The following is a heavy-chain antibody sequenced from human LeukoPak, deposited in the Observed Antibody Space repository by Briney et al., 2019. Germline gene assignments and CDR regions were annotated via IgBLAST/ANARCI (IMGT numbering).Heavy chain of an antibody. D-gene: IGHD5-18*01. CDR3: ATTIGLTADAFDI. V-gene: IGHV3-11*04. CDR1: GFTFSDYY. CDR2: IGSSGSAM. J-gene: IGHJ3*02. Sequence: PGGSLRLSCAASGFTFSDYYMSWIRQTPGKGLEWVSYIGSSGSAMFYADSVKGRFTISRDNSKNTLYLQMNSLRAEDTAVYYCATTIGLTADAFDIWGQGTMVTVSS.